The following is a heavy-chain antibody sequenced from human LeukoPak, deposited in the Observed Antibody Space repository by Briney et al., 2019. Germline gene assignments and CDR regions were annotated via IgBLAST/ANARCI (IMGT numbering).Heavy chain of an antibody. J-gene: IGHJ6*03. CDR1: GYTFTRYG. D-gene: IGHD1-14*01. CDR3: AGVNLYYNYMDV. Sequence: GASVKVSCKASGYTFTRYGISWVRQAPGQGLEWMGWIRVDNGDTDNAQKFQGRVTITTDTSSTTIYMELRSLRYDDTAVYYCAGVNLYYNYMDVWGKGTTVTVSS. V-gene: IGHV1-18*01. CDR2: IRVDNGDT.